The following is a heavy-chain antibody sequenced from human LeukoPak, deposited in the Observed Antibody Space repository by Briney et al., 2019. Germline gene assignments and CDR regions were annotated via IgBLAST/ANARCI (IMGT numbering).Heavy chain of an antibody. Sequence: GGSLRLSCAASGFTFSSYSMNWVRQAPGKGLEWVSSISSSSSYIYYADSVKGRFTISRDNAKNSLYLQMNSLRAEDTAVYYCARDNPRYYYDSSGYYQYYFDYWGQGTLVTVSS. CDR2: ISSSSSYI. CDR1: GFTFSSYS. J-gene: IGHJ4*02. D-gene: IGHD3-22*01. CDR3: ARDNPRYYYDSSGYYQYYFDY. V-gene: IGHV3-21*01.